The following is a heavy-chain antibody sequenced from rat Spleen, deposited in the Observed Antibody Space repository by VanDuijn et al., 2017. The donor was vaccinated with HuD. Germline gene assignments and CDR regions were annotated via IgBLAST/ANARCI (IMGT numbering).Heavy chain of an antibody. J-gene: IGHJ2*01. CDR3: ASQYYYDGYYRDY. CDR2: ISSGGNT. D-gene: IGHD1-12*03. Sequence: VHLKESGPDLVQPSQTLSLTCSVSGFSLTSYGVSWVRQPPGKGLEWIAGISSGGNTYHNSALKSRLSISRDTSKSQVFLKVNNLQTEDTAMYFCASQYYYDGYYRDYWGQGLMVTVSS. CDR1: GFSLTSYG. V-gene: IGHV2S8*01.